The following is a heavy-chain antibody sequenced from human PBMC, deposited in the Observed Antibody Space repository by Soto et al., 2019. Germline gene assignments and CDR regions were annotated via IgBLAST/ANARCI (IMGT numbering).Heavy chain of an antibody. CDR1: GGSISSGGAYY. V-gene: IGHV4-30-4*01. CDR2: IHYSGST. CDR3: ARFIVVVTASNWFDP. J-gene: IGHJ5*02. Sequence: SETLSLTCAVSGGSISSGGAYYWSWIRQSPGKGLEWIAYIHYSGSTYYNSSLKSRVTMSVDTSKNQFSLKLSSVTAADTAVYYCARFIVVVTASNWFDPWGQGTLVT. D-gene: IGHD2-21*02.